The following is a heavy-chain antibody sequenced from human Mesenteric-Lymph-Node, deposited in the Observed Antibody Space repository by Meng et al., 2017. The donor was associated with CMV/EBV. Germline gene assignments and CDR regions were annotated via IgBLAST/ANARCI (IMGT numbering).Heavy chain of an antibody. D-gene: IGHD2-2*01. J-gene: IGHJ4*02. Sequence: ASVKVSCKASGYTFTAHYMHWVRQAPGQGLEWMGWINPHSGGTKYAQHLQGRVSVTSDTSITTVYMELRSLTSDDTAVYYCARSCSSTICRAPSPDYWGQGALVTVSS. CDR2: INPHSGGT. CDR1: GYTFTAHY. V-gene: IGHV1-2*02. CDR3: ARSCSSTICRAPSPDY.